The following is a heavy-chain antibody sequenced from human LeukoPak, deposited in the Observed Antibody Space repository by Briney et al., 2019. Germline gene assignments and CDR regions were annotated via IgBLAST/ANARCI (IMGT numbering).Heavy chain of an antibody. D-gene: IGHD3-10*01. CDR2: ISYDGSNK. Sequence: GGSLRLSCAASGFTFSSYAMHWVRQAPGKGLEWVAVISYDGSNKYYADSVKGRFTISRDNSKNTLYLQMNSLRAEDTAVYYCAKDRRLLWFGELLGDAFDIWGQGTMVTVSS. CDR3: AKDRRLLWFGELLGDAFDI. CDR1: GFTFSSYA. V-gene: IGHV3-30-3*01. J-gene: IGHJ3*02.